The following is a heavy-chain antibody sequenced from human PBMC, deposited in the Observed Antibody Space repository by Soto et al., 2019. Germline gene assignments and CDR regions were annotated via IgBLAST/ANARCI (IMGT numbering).Heavy chain of an antibody. CDR3: ARRIPFGYGMDV. D-gene: IGHD2-21*01. V-gene: IGHV3-64*01. CDR1: GFTFSSYA. CDR2: ITSNGGNT. J-gene: IGHJ6*02. Sequence: EVQLVESGGGLGQPGGSLRLSCAASGFTFSSYAMHWVRQAPGKGLEYVSAITSNGGNTDYASSVKGRFTISRDNSKNTLYLQMGSLRADDMAVYYCARRIPFGYGMDVWGQGTTVTVSS.